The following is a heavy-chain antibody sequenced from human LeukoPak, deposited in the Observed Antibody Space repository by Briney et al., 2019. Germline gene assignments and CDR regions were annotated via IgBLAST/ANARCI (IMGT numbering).Heavy chain of an antibody. Sequence: SETLSLTCSVSGGSIRSYFWSWIRQPAGKGLEWIGYIDDSGNTNYNPSLKNRVTISVDRSKNQLSLNLRSVTAADTAVYYCASHFRAYGSGSYYIDYWGQGTLVTVSS. CDR3: ASHFRAYGSGSYYIDY. D-gene: IGHD3-10*01. CDR2: IDDSGNT. J-gene: IGHJ4*02. CDR1: GGSIRSYF. V-gene: IGHV4-59*01.